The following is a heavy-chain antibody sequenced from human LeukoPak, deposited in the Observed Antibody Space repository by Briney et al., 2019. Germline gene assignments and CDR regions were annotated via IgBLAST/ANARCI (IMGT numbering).Heavy chain of an antibody. V-gene: IGHV3-7*01. CDR3: AKAVYSYGPPGVDY. CDR1: GFTFSSYW. D-gene: IGHD5-18*01. J-gene: IGHJ4*02. Sequence: GGSLRLSCAASGFTFSSYWMSWVRQAPGKGLEWVANIKQDGSEKYYADSVKGRFTISRDNSKNTLYLQMNSLRAEDTAVYYCAKAVYSYGPPGVDYWGQGTLVTVSS. CDR2: IKQDGSEK.